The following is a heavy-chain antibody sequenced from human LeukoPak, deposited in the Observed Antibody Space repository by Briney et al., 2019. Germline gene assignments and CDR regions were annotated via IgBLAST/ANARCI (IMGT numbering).Heavy chain of an antibody. CDR1: GYSFTSYW. D-gene: IGHD6-6*01. J-gene: IGHJ6*03. Sequence: GESLKISCKGSGYSFTSYWIGWVRQMPGKGLEWMGIIYPGDSDTRYSPSFQGQVTISADKSISTAYLQWSSLKASDTAMYYCARHRGRIAARYYYYYMDVWGKGTTVTVSS. V-gene: IGHV5-51*01. CDR2: IYPGDSDT. CDR3: ARHRGRIAARYYYYYMDV.